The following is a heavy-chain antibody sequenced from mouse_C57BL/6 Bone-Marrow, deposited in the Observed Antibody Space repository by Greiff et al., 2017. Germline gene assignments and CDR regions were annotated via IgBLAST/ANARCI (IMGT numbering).Heavy chain of an antibody. CDR1: GYTFTSSC. V-gene: IGHV1-55*01. D-gene: IGHD1-2*01. CDR2: NYPGSGST. J-gene: IGHJ2*01. Sequence: QVHVKQPGAELVKPGASVKMSCTASGYTFTSSCITWVKQRPGQGLEWIGENYPGSGSTNYNEKFKSKATLTVDTSSSTAYMQLSSLTSEDSAVYDCARSGTSCDYWGQGTTLTVSS. CDR3: ARSGTSCDY.